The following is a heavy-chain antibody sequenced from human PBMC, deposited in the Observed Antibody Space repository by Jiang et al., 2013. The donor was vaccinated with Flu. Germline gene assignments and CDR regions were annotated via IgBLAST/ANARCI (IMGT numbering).Heavy chain of an antibody. Sequence: SLTCTVSGGSISSYYWSWIRQPPGKGLEWIGYIYYSGSTNYNPSLKSRVTISVDTSKNQFSLKLSSVTAADTALYYCASNNVTRGEADYWGGEPWSPSPQ. CDR1: GGSISSYY. CDR2: IYYSGST. V-gene: IGHV4-59*01. CDR3: ASNNVTRGEADY. D-gene: IGHD3-16*01. J-gene: IGHJ4*02.